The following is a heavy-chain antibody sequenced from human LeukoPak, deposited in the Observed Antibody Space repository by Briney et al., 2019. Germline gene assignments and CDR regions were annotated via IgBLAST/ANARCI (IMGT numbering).Heavy chain of an antibody. CDR2: ISSSSSTM. CDR1: GFTFNTYN. V-gene: IGHV3-48*01. Sequence: GGSLRLSCAASGFTFNTYNMNWVRQAPGKGLEWVSYISSSSSTMCYADSVKGRFTISRDNAKNSLYLQMDSLRAEDTAVYYCARDVLRGYYYYMDVWGKGTTVTISS. D-gene: IGHD2/OR15-2a*01. CDR3: ARDVLRGYYYYMDV. J-gene: IGHJ6*03.